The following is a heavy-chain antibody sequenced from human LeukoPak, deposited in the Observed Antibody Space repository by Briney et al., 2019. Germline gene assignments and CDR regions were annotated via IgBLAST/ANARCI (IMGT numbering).Heavy chain of an antibody. Sequence: ASVKVSCKASGYTFTGYYMHWVRQAPGQGLEWMGRINPNSGGTNYAQKFQGRVTMTRDTSISTAYMELSRLRSDDTAVYYCAREYDFWSGYYKVWGQGTLVTVSS. D-gene: IGHD3-3*01. CDR1: GYTFTGYY. V-gene: IGHV1-2*06. J-gene: IGHJ4*02. CDR3: AREYDFWSGYYKV. CDR2: INPNSGGT.